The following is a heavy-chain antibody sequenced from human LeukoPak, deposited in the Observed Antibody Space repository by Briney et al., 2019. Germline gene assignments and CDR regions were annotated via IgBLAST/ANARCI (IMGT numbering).Heavy chain of an antibody. CDR1: GFSLSTSGVG. CDR2: IYWNDDK. CDR3: AHRQGRAFDI. Sequence: SGPTLVNPTQTLTLTCTFSGFSLSTSGVGVGWIRQSPGKALAWLSVIYWNDDKSYRPSLKSRLTITKDTSKNQVVLTMTNMDPVDTATYYCAHRQGRAFDIWGQGTMVTVSS. V-gene: IGHV2-5*01. J-gene: IGHJ3*02.